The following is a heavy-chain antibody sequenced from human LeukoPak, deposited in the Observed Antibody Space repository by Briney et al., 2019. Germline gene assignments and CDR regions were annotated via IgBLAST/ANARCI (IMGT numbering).Heavy chain of an antibody. CDR1: GYTLTELS. V-gene: IGHV1-24*01. Sequence: ASVKVSCKVPGYTLTELSMHWVRQAPGKGLEWMGGFDPEDGETIYAQKFQGRVTMTEDTSTDTAYMELSSLRSEDTAVYYCATDRADAWNLLLFLNWGQGTLVTVSS. CDR3: ATDRADAWNLLLFLN. J-gene: IGHJ4*02. CDR2: FDPEDGET. D-gene: IGHD3-10*01.